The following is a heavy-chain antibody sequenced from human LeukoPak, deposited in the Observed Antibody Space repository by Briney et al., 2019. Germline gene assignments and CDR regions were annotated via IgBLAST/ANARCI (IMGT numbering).Heavy chain of an antibody. CDR1: GGSISSSSYY. V-gene: IGHV4-39*01. J-gene: IGHJ6*02. CDR3: ARHAGRGYYYYDMDV. Sequence: SETLSLTCTVSGGSISSSSYYWGWIRQPPGKGLEWIGSIYYSGSTYYNPSLKSRVTISVDTSKNQFSLKLSSVTAADTAVYYCARHAGRGYYYYDMDVWGQGTTVTVSS. CDR2: IYYSGST.